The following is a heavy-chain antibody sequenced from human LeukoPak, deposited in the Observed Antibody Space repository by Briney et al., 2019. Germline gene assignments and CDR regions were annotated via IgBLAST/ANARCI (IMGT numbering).Heavy chain of an antibody. CDR2: ITSDSTTM. CDR1: GFTFSSYS. V-gene: IGHV3-48*01. J-gene: IGHJ4*02. Sequence: PGGSLRLSCAASGFTFSSYSMIWVRQAPGQGLEWVSYITSDSTTMFYADSVKGRFTASRDNAENSMYLQMNSLRAEDTAVYYCARVRGAVLGSSGWWYFDYWGQGTLVTVSS. D-gene: IGHD6-19*01. CDR3: ARVRGAVLGSSGWWYFDY.